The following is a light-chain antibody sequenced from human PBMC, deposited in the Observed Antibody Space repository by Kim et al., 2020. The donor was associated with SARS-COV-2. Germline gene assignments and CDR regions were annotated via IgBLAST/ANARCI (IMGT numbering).Light chain of an antibody. CDR2: AAS. V-gene: IGKV1-16*01. CDR1: QGISNL. J-gene: IGKJ1*01. CDR3: QKYDSEPRT. Sequence: IQMTQSPSSLSASVGDRVTISCRASQGISNLLAWFQLKPGKAPKSLIYAASSLHSGVPSRFRGSGSGTDFTLTISSLQPEDFATYFCQKYDSEPRTFGERRTVDI.